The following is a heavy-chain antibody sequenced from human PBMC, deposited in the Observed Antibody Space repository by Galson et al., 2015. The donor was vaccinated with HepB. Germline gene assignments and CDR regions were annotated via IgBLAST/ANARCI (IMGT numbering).Heavy chain of an antibody. CDR2: IYYSGST. D-gene: IGHD1-26*01. CDR3: ASLVGATPGYY. V-gene: IGHV4-39*01. J-gene: IGHJ4*02. Sequence: TLSLTCTVSGGSISSGSYYWGWIRQPPGKGLEWIGSIYYSGSTYYNPSLKSRVTISVDTSKNQFSLKLSSVTAADTAVYYCASLVGATPGYYWGQGTLVTVSS. CDR1: GGSISSGSYY.